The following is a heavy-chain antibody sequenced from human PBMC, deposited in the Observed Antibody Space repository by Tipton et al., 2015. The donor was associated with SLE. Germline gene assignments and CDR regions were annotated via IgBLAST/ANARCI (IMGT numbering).Heavy chain of an antibody. Sequence: SLRLSCAASGFTFSSYSMNWVRQAPGKGLEWVSSISSSSSYIYYADSVKGRFTISRDNAKNSLYLQMNSLRAEDTAVYYCAREVSVVPGAIQYYYYYDMDVWGKGTTVTVSS. J-gene: IGHJ6*03. CDR2: ISSSSSYI. CDR1: GFTFSSYS. V-gene: IGHV3-21*01. CDR3: AREVSVVPGAIQYYYYYDMDV. D-gene: IGHD2-2*02.